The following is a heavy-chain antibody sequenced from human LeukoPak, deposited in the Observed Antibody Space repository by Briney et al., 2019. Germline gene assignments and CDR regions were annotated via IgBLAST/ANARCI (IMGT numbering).Heavy chain of an antibody. CDR3: ARIYGSGSYYPEHNFDY. V-gene: IGHV5-51*01. CDR1: GYSFTSYW. J-gene: IGHJ4*02. Sequence: GESLKISCKGSGYSFTSYWIGWVRQMPGKGLEWMGIIYPGDSDTRYSPSFQGQVTISADKSISTAYLQWSSLKASDTAMYYCARIYGSGSYYPEHNFDYWGQGTLVTVSS. D-gene: IGHD3-10*01. CDR2: IYPGDSDT.